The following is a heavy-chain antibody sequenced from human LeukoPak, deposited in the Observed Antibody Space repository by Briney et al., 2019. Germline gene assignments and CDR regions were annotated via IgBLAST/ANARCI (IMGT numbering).Heavy chain of an antibody. CDR2: IYHSGST. D-gene: IGHD2-21*02. Sequence: SETLSLTCTVSGYSISSGYYWGWIRQPPGKGLEWIGSIYHSGSTYYNPSLKSRVTISVDTSKNQFSLKLSSVTAADTAVYYCARDPHIVVVTAIPLRAVWGQGTTVTVSS. J-gene: IGHJ6*02. CDR1: GYSISSGYY. V-gene: IGHV4-38-2*02. CDR3: ARDPHIVVVTAIPLRAV.